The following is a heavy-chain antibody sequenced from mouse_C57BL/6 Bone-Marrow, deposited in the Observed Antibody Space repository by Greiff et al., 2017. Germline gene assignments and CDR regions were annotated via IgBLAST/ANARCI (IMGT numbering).Heavy chain of an antibody. V-gene: IGHV5-6*01. CDR3: ARQEYGSSYYFDY. Sequence: DVQLVESGGDLVKPGGSLKLSCAASGFTFSSYGMSWVRQTPDKRLEWVATISSGGSYTYYPDSVKGRFTISRDNAKNTLYLQMSSLKSEDTAMYYCARQEYGSSYYFDYWGQGTTLTVSS. D-gene: IGHD1-1*01. J-gene: IGHJ2*01. CDR1: GFTFSSYG. CDR2: ISSGGSYT.